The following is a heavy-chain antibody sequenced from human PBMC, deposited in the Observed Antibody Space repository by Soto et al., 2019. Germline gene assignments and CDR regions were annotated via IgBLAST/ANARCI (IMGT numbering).Heavy chain of an antibody. CDR2: INPSGGST. CDR3: ATVLAGYCSSTSCANNWFDP. CDR1: GYTFTSCY. Sequence: GASVKVSCKASGYTFTSCYMHWLRQAPGQGLEWMGIINPSGGSTSYAQKFQGRVTMTKDTSTYTAYMELSSLRSEDTAVYYCATVLAGYCSSTSCANNWFDPWGQGTLVTVSS. D-gene: IGHD2-2*01. J-gene: IGHJ5*02. V-gene: IGHV1-46*01.